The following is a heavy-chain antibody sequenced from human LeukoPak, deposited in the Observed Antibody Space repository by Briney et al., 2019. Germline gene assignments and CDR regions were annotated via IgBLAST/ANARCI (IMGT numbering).Heavy chain of an antibody. D-gene: IGHD5-18*01. J-gene: IGHJ3*02. CDR2: IYTSGST. CDR1: GGSISSYY. Sequence: SETLSLTCTVSGGSISSYYWSWIRQPAGKGLEWIGRIYTSGSTNYNPSLKSRVTMSVDTSKNQFSLQLSSVTAADTAVYYCARERVDTAMVTSSAFDIWGQGTMVTVSS. CDR3: ARERVDTAMVTSSAFDI. V-gene: IGHV4-4*07.